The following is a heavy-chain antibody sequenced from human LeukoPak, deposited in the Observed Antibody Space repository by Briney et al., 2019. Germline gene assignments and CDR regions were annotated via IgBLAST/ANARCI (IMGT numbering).Heavy chain of an antibody. Sequence: GGSLRLSCAASGFTVSSNYMSWVCQAPGKGLEWVSVIYSGGSTYYADSVKGRFTISRDKSKNTLYLQMNSLRAEDTAVYYCARVISSSWYGYWGQGTLVTVSS. V-gene: IGHV3-66*01. CDR1: GFTVSSNY. CDR2: IYSGGST. D-gene: IGHD6-13*01. CDR3: ARVISSSWYGY. J-gene: IGHJ4*02.